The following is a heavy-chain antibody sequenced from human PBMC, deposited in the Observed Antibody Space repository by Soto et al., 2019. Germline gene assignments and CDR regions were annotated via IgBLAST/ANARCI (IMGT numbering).Heavy chain of an antibody. CDR2: IYYSGST. CDR1: GGSISSYY. CDR3: ARGASGSYYAFDI. Sequence: SQTLSLTCTVSGGSISSYYWSWIQQPPGKGLEWIGYIYYSGSTNYNPSLKSRVTISVDTSKNQFSLKLSSVTAADTAVYYCARGASGSYYAFDIWGQGTMVTVSS. D-gene: IGHD1-26*01. J-gene: IGHJ3*02. V-gene: IGHV4-59*01.